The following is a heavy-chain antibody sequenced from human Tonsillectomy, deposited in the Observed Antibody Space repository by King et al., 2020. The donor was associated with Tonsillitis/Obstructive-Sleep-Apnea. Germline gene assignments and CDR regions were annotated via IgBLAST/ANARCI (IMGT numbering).Heavy chain of an antibody. J-gene: IGHJ2*01. CDR3: ASTSRYCRSTSCAPLGVRYFDL. CDR2: ISSSGSTI. Sequence: VQLVESGGGLVKPGGSLRLSCAASGFTFSDYYMSWIRQAPGKGLDCVSYISSSGSTIYYADSVKGRFTISRDNAKNSLYLQMNSLRAEDTAVYYCASTSRYCRSTSCAPLGVRYFDLWGRGTLVTVSS. CDR1: GFTFSDYY. V-gene: IGHV3-11*01. D-gene: IGHD2-2*01.